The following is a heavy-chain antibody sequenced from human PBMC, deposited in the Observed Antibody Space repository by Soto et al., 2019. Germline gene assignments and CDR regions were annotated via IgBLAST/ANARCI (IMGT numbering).Heavy chain of an antibody. D-gene: IGHD5-18*01. J-gene: IGHJ6*02. CDR3: ARAGATGSYGLGSYYYYYGMDV. CDR1: GFTFTSSA. CDR2: IIIGSGQT. Sequence: SVKVSCKTSGFTFTSSAVQWVRQARGERLEWIGWIIIGSGQTKQAQNLQGRVTITADESTSTAYMELSSLRSEDTAVYYCARAGATGSYGLGSYYYYYGMDVWGQGTTVTVSS. V-gene: IGHV1-58*01.